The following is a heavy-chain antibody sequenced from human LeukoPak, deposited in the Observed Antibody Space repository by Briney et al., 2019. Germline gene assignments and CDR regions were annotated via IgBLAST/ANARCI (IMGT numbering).Heavy chain of an antibody. V-gene: IGHV5-51*01. D-gene: IGHD6-19*01. Sequence: GESLNISCKGSGYSFTSYWIGWVRQMPGKGLSWMGISYPGDSDTSYSPSFQGQVTISADKSISTAYLQWSSLKASDTAMYYCARREQWLVAEYFQHWGQGTLVTVSS. CDR1: GYSFTSYW. CDR2: SYPGDSDT. J-gene: IGHJ1*01. CDR3: ARREQWLVAEYFQH.